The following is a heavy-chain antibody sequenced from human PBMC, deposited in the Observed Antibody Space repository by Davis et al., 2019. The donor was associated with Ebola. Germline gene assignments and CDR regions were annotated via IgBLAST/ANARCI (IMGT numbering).Heavy chain of an antibody. D-gene: IGHD3-3*01. V-gene: IGHV3-30*18. CDR3: AKGDDFWSGYPPSNYYYYGMDV. CDR1: GFTFSSYG. CDR2: ISYDGSNK. Sequence: GESLKISCAASGFTFSSYGMHWVRQAPGQGLEWVAVISYDGSNKYYVDSVKGRFTISRDNSKNTLYLQMNSLRAEDTAVYYCAKGDDFWSGYPPSNYYYYGMDVWGQGTTVTVSS. J-gene: IGHJ6*02.